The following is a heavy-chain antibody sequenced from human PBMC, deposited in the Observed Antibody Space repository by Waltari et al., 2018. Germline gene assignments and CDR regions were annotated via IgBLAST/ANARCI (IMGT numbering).Heavy chain of an antibody. CDR2: IIPIFGTA. J-gene: IGHJ6*02. D-gene: IGHD5-12*01. Sequence: QVQLVQSGAEVKKPGSSVKVSCKASGGTFSSYAISWVRQAPGQGLEWMGGIIPIFGTANYAQKFQGRVTSTAYESTSTAYMELSSLRSEDTAVYYCASRYSGYDYDGMDVWGQGTTVTVSS. CDR3: ASRYSGYDYDGMDV. V-gene: IGHV1-69*01. CDR1: GGTFSSYA.